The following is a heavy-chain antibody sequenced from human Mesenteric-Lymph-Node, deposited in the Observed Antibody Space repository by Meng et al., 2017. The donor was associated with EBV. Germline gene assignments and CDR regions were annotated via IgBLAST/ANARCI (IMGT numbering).Heavy chain of an antibody. J-gene: IGHJ4*02. CDR1: CVSISSGNW. CDR2: IFHGGTT. V-gene: IGHV4-4*02. D-gene: IGHD5-24*01. CDR3: ARGSRDGYNLDY. Sequence: VETQESGPGLVKPSGTPSLTCAVSCVSISSGNWWSWVRQPPGKGLEWIGEIFHGGTTNYNPPLKGRVTISVDTSKNQFSLKLSSVTAADTAVYYCARGSRDGYNLDYWGQGTLVTVSS.